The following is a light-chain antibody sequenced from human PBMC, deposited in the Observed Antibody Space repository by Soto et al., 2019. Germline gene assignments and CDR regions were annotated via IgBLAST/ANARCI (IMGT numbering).Light chain of an antibody. J-gene: IGKJ5*01. CDR1: QNVRSDY. V-gene: IGKV3-20*01. Sequence: EIVLTQSPATLSLSPGDRATLSCRASQNVRSDYFAWYQQKPGQAPRVIIFGVSTRASATPDRFSGSGSGTHFTLTISRLEPEDFALYYCQQYGSSPRITFGQGTRLEIK. CDR3: QQYGSSPRIT. CDR2: GVS.